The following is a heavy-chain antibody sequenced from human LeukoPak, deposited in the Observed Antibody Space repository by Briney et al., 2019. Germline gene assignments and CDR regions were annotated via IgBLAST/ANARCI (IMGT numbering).Heavy chain of an antibody. CDR3: ARGGSTGWFGVYYGMDV. CDR1: GGSISSGGYY. D-gene: IGHD2-2*01. Sequence: PSETLSLTCTVSGGSISSGGYYWRWIRQHPGKGLEWIGYIYYSGSTYYNPSLKSRVTISVDTSKNQFSLKLSSVTAADTAVYYCARGGSTGWFGVYYGMDVWGQGTTVTVSS. CDR2: IYYSGST. J-gene: IGHJ6*02. V-gene: IGHV4-31*03.